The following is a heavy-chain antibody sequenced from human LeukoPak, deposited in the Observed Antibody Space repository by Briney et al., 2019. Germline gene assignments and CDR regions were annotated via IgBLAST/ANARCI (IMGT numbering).Heavy chain of an antibody. Sequence: QPGGSERLSCAASGFTFSSYEMNWIRQAPGKGLEWVSYISSSGSTIYYADSVKGRFTISRDNAKNSLYLQMNSLRAEDTAVYYCAELGITMIGGVWGKGTTVTISS. CDR2: ISSSGSTI. D-gene: IGHD3-10*02. CDR3: AELGITMIGGV. J-gene: IGHJ6*04. CDR1: GFTFSSYE. V-gene: IGHV3-48*03.